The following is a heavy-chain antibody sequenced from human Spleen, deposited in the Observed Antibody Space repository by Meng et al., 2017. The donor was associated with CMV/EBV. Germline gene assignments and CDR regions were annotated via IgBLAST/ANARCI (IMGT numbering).Heavy chain of an antibody. D-gene: IGHD1-26*01. V-gene: IGHV3-30-3*01. CDR2: ISYNEDNK. Sequence: LTCAASGFTFSTYAMNWVRQAPGKGLEWVAVISYNEDNKYYADSVRGRFTVSRDISTNTLYLQMNGLTIEDTAIYYCAREQWEVPHGPLDSWGRGTLVTVSS. CDR3: AREQWEVPHGPLDS. CDR1: GFTFSTYA. J-gene: IGHJ4*02.